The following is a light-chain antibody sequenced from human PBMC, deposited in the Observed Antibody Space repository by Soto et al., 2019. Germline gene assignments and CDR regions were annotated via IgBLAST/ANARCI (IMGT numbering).Light chain of an antibody. V-gene: IGKV3-15*01. CDR1: QSVSTY. CDR3: QQYYNWPRT. Sequence: EIVLTQSPATQSLSPGETATLSCRASQSVSTYIARYQQKPGQAPRLLFYGESTRATGLPARFSGTGSGTEFTLTINSLQAEDSAVYYCQQYYNWPRTFGQGTRLEIK. J-gene: IGKJ5*01. CDR2: GES.